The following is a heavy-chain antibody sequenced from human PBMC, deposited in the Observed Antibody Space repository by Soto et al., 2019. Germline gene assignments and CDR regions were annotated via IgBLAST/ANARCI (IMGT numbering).Heavy chain of an antibody. V-gene: IGHV3-74*01. CDR2: INSAGSST. Sequence: EVQLVESGGGLVQPGGSLRLSCAASGFTFSSYWIHWVRQAPGKGLVWVSRINSAGSSTSYADSVKGRFTISRDNAKNTLYLQMNSLRVEDTAVYYCASHLYCSGGSCFDYWGQGTLVTVSS. CDR3: ASHLYCSGGSCFDY. J-gene: IGHJ4*02. CDR1: GFTFSSYW. D-gene: IGHD2-15*01.